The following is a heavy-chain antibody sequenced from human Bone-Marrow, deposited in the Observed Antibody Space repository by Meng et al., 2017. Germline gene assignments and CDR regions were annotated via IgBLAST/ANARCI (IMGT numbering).Heavy chain of an antibody. CDR1: GGSFSGYY. Sequence: VQLQQWGAGLLKPSETLSLTCAVYGGSFSGYYWSWIRQPPGKGLEWIGEINHSGSTNYNPSLKSRVTISVDTSKNQFSLKLSSVTAADTAVYYCARDNTMIGSFDYWGQGTLVTVSS. J-gene: IGHJ4*02. CDR2: INHSGST. V-gene: IGHV4-34*01. CDR3: ARDNTMIGSFDY. D-gene: IGHD3-22*01.